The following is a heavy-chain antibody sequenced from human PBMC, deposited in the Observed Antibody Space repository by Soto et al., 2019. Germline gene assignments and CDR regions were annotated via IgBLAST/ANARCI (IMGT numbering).Heavy chain of an antibody. CDR1: GFSLSTSGVG. CDR3: AHSGRKGGFPFDY. D-gene: IGHD3-16*01. Sequence: SGPTLVNPTQTLTLTCTFSGFSLSTSGVGVGWIRQPPGKALEWLALIYWDDDKHYSPSLESRLTINKNTTKTPVVLTMPNMDPLGTATYYCAHSGRKGGFPFDYWGQGTLVTVSS. J-gene: IGHJ4*02. V-gene: IGHV2-5*02. CDR2: IYWDDDK.